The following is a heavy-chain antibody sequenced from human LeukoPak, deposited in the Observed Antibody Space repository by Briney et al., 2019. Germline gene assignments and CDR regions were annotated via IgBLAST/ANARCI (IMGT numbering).Heavy chain of an antibody. Sequence: SETLSLTCIVSGGSISSYYWSWIRQSPGKGLEWIGYIYSSGSTKYNPSLSGRVTISIDTSKNHFSLRLSSVTAPDTAVYYCARHFRTGGRSTDAFDIWGQGTMVTVSS. CDR3: ARHFRTGGRSTDAFDI. D-gene: IGHD2-15*01. V-gene: IGHV4-59*08. J-gene: IGHJ3*02. CDR1: GGSISSYY. CDR2: IYSSGST.